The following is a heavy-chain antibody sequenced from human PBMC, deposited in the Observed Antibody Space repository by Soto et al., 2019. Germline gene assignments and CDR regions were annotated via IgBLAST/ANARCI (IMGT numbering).Heavy chain of an antibody. V-gene: IGHV1-69*08. D-gene: IGHD1-26*01. Sequence: QLQLVQSGAEVKKPGSSVKVSCKASGGSFSTYTITWVRQAPGQGLEWMGRIIPILGIRDYAQKFQARVTITADKSPSTAYMELSRLTSEDTAVYYCARDVGDLGQGTLVTVSS. J-gene: IGHJ4*02. CDR1: GGSFSTYT. CDR3: ARDVGD. CDR2: IIPILGIR.